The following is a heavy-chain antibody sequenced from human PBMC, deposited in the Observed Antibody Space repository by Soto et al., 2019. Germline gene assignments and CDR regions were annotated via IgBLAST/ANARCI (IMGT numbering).Heavy chain of an antibody. V-gene: IGHV1-46*01. D-gene: IGHD2-15*01. CDR1: GYTFTGYY. CDR3: ARDEGYCSGGNCYRDYYYYGMDL. CDR2: INPSGGIT. J-gene: IGHJ6*02. Sequence: ASVKVSCKASGYTFTGYYMHWVRQAPGQGLEWVGIINPSGGITSYAQKFQGRVSMTRDTSTSTVYMELSSLRSEDTAVYYCARDEGYCSGGNCYRDYYYYGMDLWGQGTTVTVSS.